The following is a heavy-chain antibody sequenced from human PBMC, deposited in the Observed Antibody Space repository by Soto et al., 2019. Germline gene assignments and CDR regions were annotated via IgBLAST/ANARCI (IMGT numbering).Heavy chain of an antibody. CDR3: ARGSREVVVVAAEGREDYYYYYMDV. V-gene: IGHV1-8*01. CDR2: MNPNSGNT. CDR1: GYTFTSYD. D-gene: IGHD2-15*01. Sequence: ASVKVSCKASGYTFTSYDINWVRQATGQGLEWMGWMNPNSGNTGYAQKFQGRVTMTRNTPISTAYMELSSLRSEDTAVYYCARGSREVVVVAAEGREDYYYYYMDVWGKGTTVTVSS. J-gene: IGHJ6*03.